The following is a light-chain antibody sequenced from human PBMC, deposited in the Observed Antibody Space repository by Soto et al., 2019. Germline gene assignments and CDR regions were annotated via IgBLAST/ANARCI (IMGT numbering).Light chain of an antibody. CDR3: QQSYSFPRT. J-gene: IGKJ1*01. V-gene: IGKV1-39*01. CDR2: AAS. Sequence: DIQVTLSPSTLPASVGDRVTITCRASQSISSYLNWYQQKPGKAPKLLVYAASSLQSGVPSRFSGSGSGTDFTLTISSLQPEDFATYYCQQSYSFPRTFGQGTKVDTK. CDR1: QSISSY.